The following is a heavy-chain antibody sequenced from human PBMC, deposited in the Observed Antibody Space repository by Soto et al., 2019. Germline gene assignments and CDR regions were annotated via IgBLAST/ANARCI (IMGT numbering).Heavy chain of an antibody. V-gene: IGHV3-53*01. CDR3: ARDPPSSNYDSSGYYPEYFQH. CDR2: IYSGSNT. D-gene: IGHD3-22*01. Sequence: PGGSLRLSCAASGFTVSDNYMTWVRQAPGKGLEWVSIIYSGSNTYHADSVKGRFTISRDNAKNSLYLQMNSLRDEDTAVYYCARDPPSSNYDSSGYYPEYFQHWGQGTLVTVSS. CDR1: GFTVSDNY. J-gene: IGHJ1*01.